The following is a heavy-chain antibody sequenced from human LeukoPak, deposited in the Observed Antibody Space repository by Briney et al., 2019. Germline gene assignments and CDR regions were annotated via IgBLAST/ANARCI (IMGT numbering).Heavy chain of an antibody. CDR2: IRYDGSNK. Sequence: PGGSLRLSCAASGFTFSSYGMHWVRQAPGKGLEWVAFIRYDGSNKYYADSVKGRFTISRDNSKNTLYLQMNSLRAEDTAVYYCAKGTGFWSAGLYWGQGTLVTVSS. V-gene: IGHV3-30*02. CDR1: GFTFSSYG. D-gene: IGHD3-3*01. J-gene: IGHJ4*02. CDR3: AKGTGFWSAGLY.